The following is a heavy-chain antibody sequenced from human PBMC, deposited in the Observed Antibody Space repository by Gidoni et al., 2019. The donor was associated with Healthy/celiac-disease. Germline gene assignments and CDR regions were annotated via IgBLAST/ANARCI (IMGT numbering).Heavy chain of an antibody. J-gene: IGHJ3*02. CDR1: GYIFTSYW. V-gene: IGHV5-51*01. CDR3: AMPKGPNYDILTGYRDAFDI. D-gene: IGHD3-9*01. Sequence: ELQLVQSGAEVKQPGESLKISCQGSGYIFTSYWICWVRQMPGKGLEWMGIIYPGDSDTRYSPAFQGQVTISADKSISTAYLQWSSLKASDTAMYYCAMPKGPNYDILTGYRDAFDIWGQGTMVTVSS. CDR2: IYPGDSDT.